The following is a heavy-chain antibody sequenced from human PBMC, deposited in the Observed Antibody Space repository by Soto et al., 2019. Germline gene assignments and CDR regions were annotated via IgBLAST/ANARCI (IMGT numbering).Heavy chain of an antibody. D-gene: IGHD6-13*01. V-gene: IGHV4-4*07. CDR3: ARDEAAAGTGRGYYYYGMDV. J-gene: IGHJ6*02. CDR1: GGSISSYY. CDR2: IYTSGST. Sequence: QVQLQESGPGLVKPSETLSLTCTVSGGSISSYYWSWIRQPAGKGLEWIGRIYTSGSTNYNPSLTSRLTMSVDTYKNQFSLKLSSVTAADTAVYYCARDEAAAGTGRGYYYYGMDVWGQGTTVTVSS.